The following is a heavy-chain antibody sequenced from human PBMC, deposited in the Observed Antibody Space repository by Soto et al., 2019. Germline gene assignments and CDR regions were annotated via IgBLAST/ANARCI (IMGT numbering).Heavy chain of an antibody. CDR1: GFTFSSYE. J-gene: IGHJ4*02. CDR2: ISSSGSTI. D-gene: IGHD3-3*01. CDR3: ARDRYDFWSGYYRPIDY. V-gene: IGHV3-48*03. Sequence: AGVSLRLSCAASGFTFSSYEMNWVRQAPGKGLEWVSYISSSGSTIYYADSVKGRFTISRDNAKNSLYLQMNSLRAEDTAVYYCARDRYDFWSGYYRPIDYWGQGTLVTVSS.